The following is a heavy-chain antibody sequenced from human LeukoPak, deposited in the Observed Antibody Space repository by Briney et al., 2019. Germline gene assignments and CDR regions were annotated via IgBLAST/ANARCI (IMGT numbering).Heavy chain of an antibody. CDR3: AKADYGDYVSPFDY. CDR2: ISGSGGST. CDR1: GFTFSSYA. D-gene: IGHD4-17*01. Sequence: RGSLRLSCAASGFTFSSYAMSWVRQAPGKGLEWVSAISGSGGSTYYADSVKGRFTISRDNSKNTLYLQMNSLRAEDTAVYYCAKADYGDYVSPFDYWGQGTLVTVSS. J-gene: IGHJ4*02. V-gene: IGHV3-23*01.